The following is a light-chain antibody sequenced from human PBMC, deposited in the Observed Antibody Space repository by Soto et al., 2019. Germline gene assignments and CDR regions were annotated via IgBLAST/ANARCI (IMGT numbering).Light chain of an antibody. CDR1: QSISSW. J-gene: IGKJ3*01. Sequence: DIQMTQSPSTLSASVGDRVTITCRASQSISSWLAWYQQKPGKAPKLLIYAASTLQSGVPSRFSGSGSGTDFTLTISSLQPEDFATYYCQQPPYTFGPGTKVDIK. V-gene: IGKV1-5*01. CDR3: QQPPYT. CDR2: AAS.